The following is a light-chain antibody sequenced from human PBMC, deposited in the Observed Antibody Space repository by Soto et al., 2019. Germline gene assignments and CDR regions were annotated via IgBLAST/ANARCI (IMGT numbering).Light chain of an antibody. Sequence: QSVLTQPASVSGSPGQSITISCTGTSSDVGAYGYVSWYQQHPGKAPKLMIYEVSYWPSGVSNRFSGSKSGNAASLTISGLQAEDEADYYCSSYTTSSTVVFGGGTKLTVL. CDR2: EVS. J-gene: IGLJ2*01. V-gene: IGLV2-14*01. CDR3: SSYTTSSTVV. CDR1: SSDVGAYGY.